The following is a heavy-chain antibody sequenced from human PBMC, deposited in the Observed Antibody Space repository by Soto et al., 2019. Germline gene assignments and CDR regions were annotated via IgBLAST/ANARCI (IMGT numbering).Heavy chain of an antibody. J-gene: IGHJ6*02. Sequence: ASVKVSCKASGYTFTSYAMHWVRQAPGQRLEWMGWINAGNGNTKYSQKFQGRVTITRDTSASTAYMELSSLRSEDTAVYYCARSTIFGVVIIRGGDYYGMDVWGQGTTVTVSS. D-gene: IGHD3-3*01. CDR1: GYTFTSYA. CDR3: ARSTIFGVVIIRGGDYYGMDV. CDR2: INAGNGNT. V-gene: IGHV1-3*01.